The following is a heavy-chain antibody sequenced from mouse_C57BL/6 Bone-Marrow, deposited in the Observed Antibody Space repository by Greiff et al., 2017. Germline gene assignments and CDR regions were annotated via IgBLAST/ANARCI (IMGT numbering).Heavy chain of an antibody. D-gene: IGHD6-5*01. Sequence: EVKVVESGGGLVQPGGSLKISCAASGFTFSDYYMYWVRQTPEKRLEWVAYISNGGGSTYYTDTVKGRFTISRDNAKNTLYLQMNRLKSEDPAMYYCARRGAYAIGGMDYWGQGTSVTVSS. J-gene: IGHJ4*01. CDR2: ISNGGGST. CDR1: GFTFSDYY. V-gene: IGHV5-12*01. CDR3: ARRGAYAIGGMDY.